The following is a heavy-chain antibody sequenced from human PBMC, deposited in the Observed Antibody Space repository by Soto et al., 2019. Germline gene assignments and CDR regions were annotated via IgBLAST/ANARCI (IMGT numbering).Heavy chain of an antibody. D-gene: IGHD3-16*01. J-gene: IGHJ5*02. CDR1: GFTVSSNY. V-gene: IGHV3-53*04. Sequence: EVQLVESGGGLVQPGGSLRLSCAASGFTVSSNYMSWVRQAPGKGLEWVSVIYSGGSTYYADSVKGRFTISRHNSKNTLYLQMTSLRAEDTAVYYCARSHCDYVWELGWFDPWGQGTLVTVSS. CDR2: IYSGGST. CDR3: ARSHCDYVWELGWFDP.